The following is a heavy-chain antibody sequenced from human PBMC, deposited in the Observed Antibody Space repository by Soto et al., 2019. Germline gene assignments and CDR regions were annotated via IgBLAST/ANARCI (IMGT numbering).Heavy chain of an antibody. J-gene: IGHJ6*02. CDR3: AVWEHWVSSSYYYGLDV. V-gene: IGHV3-23*01. D-gene: IGHD1-26*01. Sequence: PGGSLRLSCTVSGLTFDKYAMSWVRQAPGKGLQWVSTIPGSGYTTYYADSVKGRFTISRDNSKSTLHLQMNSLRAEDTAIYCCAVWEHWVSSSYYYGLDVWGQGTTVTVSS. CDR1: GLTFDKYA. CDR2: IPGSGYTT.